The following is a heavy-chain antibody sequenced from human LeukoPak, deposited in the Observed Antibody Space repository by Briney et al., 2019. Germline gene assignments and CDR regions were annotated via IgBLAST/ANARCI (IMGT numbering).Heavy chain of an antibody. CDR1: GFTFSSYA. CDR2: IGGGGVST. D-gene: IGHD3-22*01. CDR3: ANRNYYDSSGYYYDY. V-gene: IGHV3-23*01. Sequence: PGGSLRLSCAASGFTFSSYAMSWVRQAPGKGLEWVSAIGGGGVSTFYADSVKGRFTISRDNSKNTLYLQMSSLRAEDTAVYYCANRNYYDSSGYYYDYWGQGTLVTVSS. J-gene: IGHJ4*02.